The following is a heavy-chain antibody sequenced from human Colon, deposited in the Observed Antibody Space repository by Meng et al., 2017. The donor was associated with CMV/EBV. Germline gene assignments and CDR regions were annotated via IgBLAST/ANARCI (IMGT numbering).Heavy chain of an antibody. CDR1: GYSFDRYA. J-gene: IGHJ4*02. V-gene: IGHV7-4-1*02. D-gene: IGHD5-24*01. CDR3: AKDGDGFNRKRFDH. CDR2: IDTNTGDP. Sequence: SGYSFDRYAVHWVRQAPGQGLEWMGWIDTNTGDPTYAQGSTGRFVFSLDASVRTTYLEISNLKAEDTAVYYCAKDGDGFNRKRFDHWGQGSLVTVSS.